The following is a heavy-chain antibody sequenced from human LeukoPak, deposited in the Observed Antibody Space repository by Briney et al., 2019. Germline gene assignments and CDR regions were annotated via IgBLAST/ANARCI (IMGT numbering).Heavy chain of an antibody. CDR3: AKGLRGNGYYMDV. CDR1: GFTFSSYA. CDR2: ISGNGGST. D-gene: IGHD2-8*01. Sequence: PGGSLRLSCAASGFTFSSYAMSWVRQAPGKGLEWVSAISGNGGSTYYADSVKGRFTISRDNSKNTLYLQMNSLRAEDTAVYYCAKGLRGNGYYMDVWGKGTTVTVSS. J-gene: IGHJ6*03. V-gene: IGHV3-23*01.